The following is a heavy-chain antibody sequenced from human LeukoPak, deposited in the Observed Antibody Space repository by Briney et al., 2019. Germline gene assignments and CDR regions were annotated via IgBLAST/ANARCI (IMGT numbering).Heavy chain of an antibody. CDR2: INAGNGNT. CDR1: GYTFTSYA. CDR3: ARQGDILTGYRVPNWFDP. V-gene: IGHV1-3*01. D-gene: IGHD3-9*01. Sequence: ASVKVSCKASGYTFTSYAMHWVRQAPGQRLEWMGWINAGNGNTKYSQKFQGRVTITRDTSASTAYMELSSLRSEDTAVYYCARQGDILTGYRVPNWFDPWGQGTLVTVSS. J-gene: IGHJ5*02.